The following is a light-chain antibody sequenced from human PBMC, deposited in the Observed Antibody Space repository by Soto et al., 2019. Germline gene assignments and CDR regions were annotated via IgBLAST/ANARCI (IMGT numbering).Light chain of an antibody. Sequence: QRTHSPASLSASLGDRITITCLASQSIGSYLNWYQQKPGKAPKLLIYAASSLQSGVPSRFSGGGFGTDFTLTISSLQPEDGTPDFSTLRASTPLTFGGGTKVDIK. V-gene: IGKV1-39*01. J-gene: IGKJ4*01. CDR2: AAS. CDR1: QSIGSY. CDR3: TLRASTPLT.